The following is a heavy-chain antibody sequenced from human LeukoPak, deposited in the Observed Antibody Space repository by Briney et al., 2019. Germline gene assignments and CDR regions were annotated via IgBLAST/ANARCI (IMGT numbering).Heavy chain of an antibody. J-gene: IGHJ4*02. V-gene: IGHV3-49*04. CDR2: IQAKAYGGAT. D-gene: IGHD2-2*01. Sequence: HPGGSLRLSCSTSGFTFGDYAMSWVRQAPGKGLEWVGFIQAKAYGGATKYAASVYGRFSISRDDSQSIANLQMNDLKTEDTAVYYCTRAPHPRCSSSGCYLDYWGQGILVTVSS. CDR1: GFTFGDYA. CDR3: TRAPHPRCSSSGCYLDY.